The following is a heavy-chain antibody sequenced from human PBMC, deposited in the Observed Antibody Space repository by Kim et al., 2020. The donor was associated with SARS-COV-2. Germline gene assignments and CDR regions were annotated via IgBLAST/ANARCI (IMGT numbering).Heavy chain of an antibody. CDR1: GFTFSSYA. D-gene: IGHD3-22*01. V-gene: IGHV3-30*04. Sequence: GGSLRLSCAASGFTFSSYAMHWVRQAPGKGLEWVAVISYDGSNKYYADSVKGRFTISRDNSKNTLYLQMNSLRAEDTAEYYCARVYFTYYYDSSGYYSWGQGTLVTVSS. CDR3: ARVYFTYYYDSSGYYS. J-gene: IGHJ4*02. CDR2: ISYDGSNK.